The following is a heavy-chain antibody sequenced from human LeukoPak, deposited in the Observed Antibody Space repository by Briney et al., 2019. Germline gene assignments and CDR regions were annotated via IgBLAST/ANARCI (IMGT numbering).Heavy chain of an antibody. Sequence: GGSLRLSCAASGFTFSSCWMSWVRQAPGKGLEWVSAISGSGGSTYYADSVKGRFTISRDNSKNTLYLQMNSLRAEDTAVYYCAKVEDFWSGYYSYLNFDYWGQGTLVTVSS. D-gene: IGHD3-3*01. CDR3: AKVEDFWSGYYSYLNFDY. CDR2: ISGSGGST. J-gene: IGHJ4*02. CDR1: GFTFSSCW. V-gene: IGHV3-23*01.